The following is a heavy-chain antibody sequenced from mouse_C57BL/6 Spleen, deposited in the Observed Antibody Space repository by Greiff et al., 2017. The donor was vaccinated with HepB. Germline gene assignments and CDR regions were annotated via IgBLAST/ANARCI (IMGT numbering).Heavy chain of an antibody. J-gene: IGHJ4*01. V-gene: IGHV1-26*01. CDR1: GYTFTDYY. CDR2: INPNNGGT. CDR3: ASYDGYYVRAMDY. D-gene: IGHD2-3*01. Sequence: VQLQQSGPELVKPGASVKISCKASGYTFTDYYMNWVKQSHGKSLEWIGDINPNNGGTSYNQKFKGKATLTVDKSSSTAYMELRSLTSEDSAVYYCASYDGYYVRAMDYWGQGTSVTVSS.